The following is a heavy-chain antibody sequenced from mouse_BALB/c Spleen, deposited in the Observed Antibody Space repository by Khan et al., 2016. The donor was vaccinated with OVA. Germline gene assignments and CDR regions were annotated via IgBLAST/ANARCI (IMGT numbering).Heavy chain of an antibody. CDR2: IWGDGST. CDR3: AKFTPDYYSMDY. CDR1: GFSLTSFG. J-gene: IGHJ4*01. D-gene: IGHD1-1*01. V-gene: IGHV2-3*01. Sequence: QVQLKESGPGLVAPSQSLSITCTVSGFSLTSFGVNWVRQPPGKGLEWLGVIWGDGSTNYHSTLKSRLIVSTDNSKSQVFLKLISLQTDDTATYYCAKFTPDYYSMDYWGQGTSVTVSS.